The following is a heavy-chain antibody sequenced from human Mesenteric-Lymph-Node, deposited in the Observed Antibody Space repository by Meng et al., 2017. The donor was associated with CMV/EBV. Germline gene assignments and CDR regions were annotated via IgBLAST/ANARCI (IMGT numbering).Heavy chain of an antibody. CDR1: GGSISSNNYY. J-gene: IGHJ4*02. V-gene: IGHV4-39*01. Sequence: GSLRLSCTVSGGSISSNNYYWGWIRQPPGKGLEWIGNIYYSGSTYYNPSLKGRVTISVDTSKNQFSLKLTSVTAADTAEYYCARVVLDIAAAGLLEWGRGTLVTVSS. CDR2: IYYSGST. CDR3: ARVVLDIAAAGLLE. D-gene: IGHD6-13*01.